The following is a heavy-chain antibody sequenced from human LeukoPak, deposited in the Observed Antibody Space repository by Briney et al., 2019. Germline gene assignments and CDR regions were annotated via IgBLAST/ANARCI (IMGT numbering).Heavy chain of an antibody. D-gene: IGHD2-15*01. CDR1: GGSISSYY. Sequence: PSETLSLTCTVPGGSISSYYWSWLRQPPGKGLEWVGYISYSGSTNYNPSLKSRVTISVDTSKNQSSLKLRPVTATDTAVYYCARDCSGGSCYGAFDIWGQGTMVTVSS. V-gene: IGHV4-59*12. CDR2: ISYSGST. J-gene: IGHJ3*02. CDR3: ARDCSGGSCYGAFDI.